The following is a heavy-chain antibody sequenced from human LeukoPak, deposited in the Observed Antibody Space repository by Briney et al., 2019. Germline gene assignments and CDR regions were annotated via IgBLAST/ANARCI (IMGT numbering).Heavy chain of an antibody. D-gene: IGHD6-13*01. CDR2: IKQDGSEK. J-gene: IGHJ4*02. CDR3: ARVSVAAGRFYFDY. Sequence: GGSLRLSCAASGFTFSSYWMSWVRQAPGKGLEWVANIKQDGSEKYYVDSVKGRFTISRDNAKNSLYLQMNSLRAEDTAVYYCARVSVAAGRFYFDYWGQGTLVTVSS. CDR1: GFTFSSYW. V-gene: IGHV3-7*01.